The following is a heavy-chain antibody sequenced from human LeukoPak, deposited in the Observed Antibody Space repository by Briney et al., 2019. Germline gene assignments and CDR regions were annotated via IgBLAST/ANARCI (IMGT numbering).Heavy chain of an antibody. J-gene: IGHJ4*02. V-gene: IGHV1-46*01. D-gene: IGHD3-22*01. CDR3: ARAYYDSSGYYPFDY. CDR2: INPSGGST. Sequence: SVKVSCKASGYTFTSYYMHWVRQAPGQGLEWMGIINPSGGSTSYAQKLQGRVTMTTDTPTSTAYMELRSLRSDDTAVYYCARAYYDSSGYYPFDYWGQGTLVTVSS. CDR1: GYTFTSYY.